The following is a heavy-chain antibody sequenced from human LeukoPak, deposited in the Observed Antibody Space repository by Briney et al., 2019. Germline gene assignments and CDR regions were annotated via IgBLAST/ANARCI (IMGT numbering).Heavy chain of an antibody. CDR1: GFTFSSYA. CDR3: ARDRDYGDYHDAFDI. J-gene: IGHJ3*02. V-gene: IGHV3-64*02. CDR2: ISSNGGST. D-gene: IGHD4-17*01. Sequence: PGGSLRLSGAASGFTFSSYAMHWVRQAPGKGLEYVSAISSNGGSTYYADSVKGRFTISRDNSKNTLYLQMDSLRAEDMAVYYCARDRDYGDYHDAFDIWGQGTVVTVSS.